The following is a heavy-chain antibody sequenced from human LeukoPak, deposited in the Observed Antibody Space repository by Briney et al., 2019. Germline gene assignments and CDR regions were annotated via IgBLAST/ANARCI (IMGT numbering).Heavy chain of an antibody. D-gene: IGHD2/OR15-2a*01. CDR1: GFSFSSDW. CDR2: INYDGSRT. Sequence: GGSLRLSCAASGFSFSSDWMHWVRQAPGKGLVWVSRINYDGSRTNYADSVRGRFTISRDNAKNTLYLQMSSLRAEDTAVYYCVPFSVGLINLDYWGPGTLVTVSS. CDR3: VPFSVGLINLDY. V-gene: IGHV3-74*01. J-gene: IGHJ4*02.